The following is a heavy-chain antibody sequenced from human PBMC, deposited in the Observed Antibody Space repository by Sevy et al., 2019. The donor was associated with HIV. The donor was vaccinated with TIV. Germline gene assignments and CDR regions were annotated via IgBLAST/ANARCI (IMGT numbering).Heavy chain of an antibody. J-gene: IGHJ6*02. V-gene: IGHV3-74*01. CDR2: INGDGSST. D-gene: IGHD2-2*01. CDR3: VRQRGDTVVLPDVLPDYGMDV. CDR1: GLTFSSYG. Sequence: GGSLRLSCAASGLTFSSYGMHWVRQAPGKGLVWVSRINGDGSSTSYANSVKGRFTISRDNAKNTLYLQMNSLRAEDTAVYYCVRQRGDTVVLPDVLPDYGMDVWGQGTTVTVSS.